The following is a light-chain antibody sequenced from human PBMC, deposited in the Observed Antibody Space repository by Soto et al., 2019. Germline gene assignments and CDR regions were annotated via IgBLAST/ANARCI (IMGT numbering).Light chain of an antibody. CDR1: RTIDNY. J-gene: IGKJ5*01. Sequence: DIQMTHSPSSLSASLGDRVRITCLASRTIDNYLNWYQQKPGRAPELLVYATSSLQSGVPSRFTGGGSGTHFTLTISGLQPEDFATYFCQQSYNTPITFGQGTRLEI. CDR2: ATS. V-gene: IGKV1-39*01. CDR3: QQSYNTPIT.